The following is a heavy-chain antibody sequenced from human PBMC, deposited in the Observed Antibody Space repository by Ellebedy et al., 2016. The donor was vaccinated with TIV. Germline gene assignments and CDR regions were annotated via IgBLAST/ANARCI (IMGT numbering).Heavy chain of an antibody. CDR1: GFTFHSYG. V-gene: IGHV3-30*02. D-gene: IGHD3-10*01. CDR3: AKVLFAFGEFESPFDP. CDR2: IRYDGSDK. J-gene: IGHJ5*02. Sequence: GESLKISCAASGFTFHSYGMHWVRQAPGKGLEWVTFIRYDGSDKYYADSVKGRFTVSRDNSKSTLNLQMNSLRLEDTAVYYCAKVLFAFGEFESPFDPWGQGTLVTVSS.